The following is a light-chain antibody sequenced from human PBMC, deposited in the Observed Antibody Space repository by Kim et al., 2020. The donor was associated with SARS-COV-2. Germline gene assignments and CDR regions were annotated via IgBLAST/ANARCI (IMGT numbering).Light chain of an antibody. CDR3: QQYNNWPWT. CDR2: GAS. CDR1: QSVTSK. V-gene: IGKV3-15*01. J-gene: IGKJ1*01. Sequence: ETVMTQAPATLSVSPGERATLSCRASQSVTSKLAWYQQRPGQAPRLLIYGASTRATGIPARFSGSGSGTEFTLSISSLQSEDSAVYYCQQYNNWPWTFGQGTKVEIK.